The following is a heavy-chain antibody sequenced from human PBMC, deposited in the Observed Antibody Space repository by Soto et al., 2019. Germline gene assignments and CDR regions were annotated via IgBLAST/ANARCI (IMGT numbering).Heavy chain of an antibody. CDR2: IYYSGST. J-gene: IGHJ4*02. D-gene: IGHD2-21*01. V-gene: IGHV4-59*01. CDR3: ARRWGGTFDY. Sequence: QVQLQESGPGLVKPSETLSLTCTVSGGSISSYYWSWIRQPPGKGLEWIGYIYYSGSTNYNPSLNRRVTISVDTSKNHFSLKLSSVTAADTAVYYCARRWGGTFDYWGQGTLVTVSS. CDR1: GGSISSYY.